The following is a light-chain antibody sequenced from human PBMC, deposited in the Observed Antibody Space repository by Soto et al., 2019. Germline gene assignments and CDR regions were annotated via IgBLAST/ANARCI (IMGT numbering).Light chain of an antibody. CDR1: SSNIGNNA. CDR3: AAWDDSLNGYV. J-gene: IGLJ1*01. Sequence: QSVLTQPPSVSEAPRQRVTISCSGSSSNIGNNAVNWYQQLPGKAPKLLMFYDNLLPSGVSDRFSGSKSGTSASLAISGLQSEDEADYYCAAWDDSLNGYVFGTGTNVTV. CDR2: YDN. V-gene: IGLV1-36*01.